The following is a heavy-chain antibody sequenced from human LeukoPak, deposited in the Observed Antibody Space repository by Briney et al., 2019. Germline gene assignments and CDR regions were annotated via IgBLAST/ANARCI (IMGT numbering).Heavy chain of an antibody. CDR3: AKVYCSSTSCYYYGMDV. J-gene: IGHJ6*02. CDR1: GFTFSSYG. Sequence: GGSLRLSCAASGFTFSSYGMHWVRQAPGKGLEWVAVISYDGSNKYYADSVKGRSTISRDNSKNTLYLQMNSLRAEDTAVYYCAKVYCSSTSCYYYGMDVWGQGTTVTVSS. V-gene: IGHV3-30*18. D-gene: IGHD2-2*01. CDR2: ISYDGSNK.